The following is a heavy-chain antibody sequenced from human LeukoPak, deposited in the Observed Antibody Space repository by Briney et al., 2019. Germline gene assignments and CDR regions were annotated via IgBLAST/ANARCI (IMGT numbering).Heavy chain of an antibody. Sequence: SETLSLTCAVYGGSFSGYYRSWIRQPPGKGLEWIGEINHSGSTNYNPSLKSRVTISVDTSKNQFPLKLSSVTAADTAVYYCASYGSGILDIWGQGTMVTVSS. CDR3: ASYGSGILDI. V-gene: IGHV4-34*01. CDR2: INHSGST. D-gene: IGHD3-10*01. CDR1: GGSFSGYY. J-gene: IGHJ3*02.